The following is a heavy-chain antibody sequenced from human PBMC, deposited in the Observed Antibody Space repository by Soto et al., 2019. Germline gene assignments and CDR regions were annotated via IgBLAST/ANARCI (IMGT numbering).Heavy chain of an antibody. D-gene: IGHD1-26*01. Sequence: SETLSLTCTVSGGSITNYYWSWIRQPPGKGLEWVGSAHYSGSTHYNPSLKSRLTTSVDTSKNQISLNLTSATAADTAVYYCARRGLGARFDYWGQGTLVTVSS. CDR2: AHYSGST. CDR1: GGSITNYY. V-gene: IGHV4-59*01. CDR3: ARRGLGARFDY. J-gene: IGHJ4*02.